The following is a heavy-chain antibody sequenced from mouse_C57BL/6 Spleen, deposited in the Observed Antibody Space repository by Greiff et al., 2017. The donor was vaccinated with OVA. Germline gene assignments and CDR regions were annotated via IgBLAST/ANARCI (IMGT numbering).Heavy chain of an antibody. D-gene: IGHD2-5*01. V-gene: IGHV1-64*01. CDR3: AIYYSNFAWFAD. Sequence: QVQLQQPGAELVKPGASVKLSCKASGYTFTSYWMHWVKQRPGQGLEWIGMIHPNSGSTNYNEKFKSKATLTVDKSSSTAYMQLSSLTSEDSAVYYCAIYYSNFAWFADWGQGALVTVSA. CDR1: GYTFTSYW. CDR2: IHPNSGST. J-gene: IGHJ3*01.